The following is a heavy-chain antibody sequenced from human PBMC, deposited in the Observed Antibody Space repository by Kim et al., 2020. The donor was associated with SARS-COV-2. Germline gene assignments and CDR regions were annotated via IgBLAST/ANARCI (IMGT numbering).Heavy chain of an antibody. CDR2: IRSKANSYAT. D-gene: IGHD2-2*01. Sequence: GGSLRLSCAASGFTFSGSAMHWVRQASGKGLEWVGRIRSKANSYATAYAASVKGRFTISRDDSKNTAYLQMNSLKTEDTAVYYCTTKNLLLPRDSRPMVGSYYYYGMDVWGQGTTVTVSS. CDR1: GFTFSGSA. J-gene: IGHJ6*02. CDR3: TTKNLLLPRDSRPMVGSYYYYGMDV. V-gene: IGHV3-73*01.